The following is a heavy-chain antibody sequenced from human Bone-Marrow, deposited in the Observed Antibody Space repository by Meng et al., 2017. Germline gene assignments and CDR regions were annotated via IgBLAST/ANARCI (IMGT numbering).Heavy chain of an antibody. CDR1: GFTFSSYS. Sequence: GESLKISCAASGFTFSSYSMNWVRQAPGKGLEWVSSISSSSSYIYYADSVKGRFTISRDNAKKSLYLQMNSLRAGKTAVYYCASGGGAVEMATITNYWGQGTLVTVSS. CDR2: ISSSSSYI. CDR3: ASGGGAVEMATITNY. J-gene: IGHJ4*02. D-gene: IGHD5-24*01. V-gene: IGHV3-21*01.